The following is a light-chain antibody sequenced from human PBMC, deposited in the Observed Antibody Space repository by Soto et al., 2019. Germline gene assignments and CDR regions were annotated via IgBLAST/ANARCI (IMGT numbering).Light chain of an antibody. CDR2: GGS. CDR3: QQYGSSTWT. CDR1: QSVSSSY. V-gene: IGKV3-20*01. Sequence: EIVLTQSPGTLSLSPGERATLSCRASQSVSSSYLAWYQQKPGQAPRLLIYGGSSRATGIPDRFSGSGSGTDFTLAISRLEPEDFAVYYCQQYGSSTWTFGQGTKVDIK. J-gene: IGKJ1*01.